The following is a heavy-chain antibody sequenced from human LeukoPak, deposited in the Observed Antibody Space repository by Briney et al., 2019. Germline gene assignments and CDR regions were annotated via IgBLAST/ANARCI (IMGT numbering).Heavy chain of an antibody. V-gene: IGHV7-4-1*02. CDR3: ARGRTIFRYPNWFDP. CDR1: GYTFTTYA. Sequence: GASVKVSCKASGYTFTTYAMNWVRQAPGQGLEWMGWINTNTGNPTYAQGFTRRFVFSLDTSVSTAYLQISGLKAEDTAVYYCARGRTIFRYPNWFDPWGQGTLVTVSS. D-gene: IGHD3-9*01. J-gene: IGHJ5*02. CDR2: INTNTGNP.